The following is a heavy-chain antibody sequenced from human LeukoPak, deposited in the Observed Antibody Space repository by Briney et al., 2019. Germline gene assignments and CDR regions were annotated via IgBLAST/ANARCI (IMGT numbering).Heavy chain of an antibody. CDR2: ISYGGSNK. V-gene: IGHV3-30*04. CDR1: GFTFSSYA. Sequence: GGSLRLSCAASGFTFSSYAMHWVRQAPGKGLEWVAVISYGGSNKYYADSVKGRFTISRDNSKNTLHLQMNSLRAEDTAVYYCARDSVLRYFDWSSKNWYFDLWGRGTLVTVSS. J-gene: IGHJ2*01. CDR3: ARDSVLRYFDWSSKNWYFDL. D-gene: IGHD3-9*01.